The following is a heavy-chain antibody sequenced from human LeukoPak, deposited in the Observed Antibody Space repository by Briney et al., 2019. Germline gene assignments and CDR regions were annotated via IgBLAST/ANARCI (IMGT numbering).Heavy chain of an antibody. D-gene: IGHD6-6*01. CDR3: ARVGNLGSSYYFDY. CDR1: GGSISSSSYY. CDR2: IYYSGST. V-gene: IGHV4-39*01. J-gene: IGHJ4*02. Sequence: SETLSLTCTVSGGSISSSSYYWGWIRQPPGKGLEWIGSIYYSGSTYYNPSLKSRVTISVDTSKNQFSLKLSSVTAADTAIYYCARVGNLGSSYYFDYWGQGTLVTVSS.